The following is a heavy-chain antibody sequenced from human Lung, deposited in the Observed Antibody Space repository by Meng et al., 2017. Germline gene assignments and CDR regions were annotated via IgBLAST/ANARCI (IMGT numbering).Heavy chain of an antibody. D-gene: IGHD3-10*01. V-gene: IGHV4-34*01. Sequence: QWDAGTVQPSDTVSLTCVVFGGSFSDYYWSWIRQPPGKGLEWIGEINNSGSTNYNPSLESRATISVDTSQNNLSLKLSSVTAADSAVYYCARGPTTMANDFDYWGQGTLVTVSS. CDR2: INNSGST. J-gene: IGHJ4*02. CDR3: ARGPTTMANDFDY. CDR1: GGSFSDYY.